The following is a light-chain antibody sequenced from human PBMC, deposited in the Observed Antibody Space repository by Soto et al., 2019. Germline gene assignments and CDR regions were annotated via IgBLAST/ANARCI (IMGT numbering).Light chain of an antibody. CDR2: AAS. CDR3: QQYYTYPYA. J-gene: IGKJ2*01. Sequence: IRMTQSPSSFSASTGDRVTITCRASQGISSYLAWYQQKPGKAPKLLIYAASTLQSGVPSRFSGSGSGTDFTLTISCLQSEDFATYYCQQYYTYPYAFGQGTKLEIK. V-gene: IGKV1-8*01. CDR1: QGISSY.